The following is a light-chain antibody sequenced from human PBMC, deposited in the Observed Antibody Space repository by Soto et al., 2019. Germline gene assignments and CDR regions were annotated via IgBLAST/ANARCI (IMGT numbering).Light chain of an antibody. CDR2: AAS. CDR3: QQYYTYPYA. J-gene: IGKJ2*01. Sequence: IRMTQSPSSFSASTGDRVTITCRASQGISSYLAWYQQKPGKAPKLLIYAASTLQSGVPSRFSGSGSGTDFTLTISCLQSEDFATYYCQQYYTYPYAFGQGTKLEIK. V-gene: IGKV1-8*01. CDR1: QGISSY.